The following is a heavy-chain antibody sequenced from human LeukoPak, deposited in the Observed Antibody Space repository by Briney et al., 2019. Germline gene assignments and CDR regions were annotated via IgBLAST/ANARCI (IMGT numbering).Heavy chain of an antibody. J-gene: IGHJ4*02. CDR2: VYTSGST. CDR3: ARDHATSSSWYGHAY. CDR1: GGSISSYY. Sequence: SETLSLTCTVSGGSISSYYWSWIRQPAGKGLEWIGRVYTSGSTNYNPSLKSRVTMSVDTSKNQFSLKLSSVTAADTALYYCARDHATSSSWYGHAYWGQGTLVTVSS. D-gene: IGHD6-13*01. V-gene: IGHV4-4*07.